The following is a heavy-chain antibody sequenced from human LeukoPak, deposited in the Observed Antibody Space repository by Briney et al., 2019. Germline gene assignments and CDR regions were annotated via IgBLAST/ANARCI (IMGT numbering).Heavy chain of an antibody. Sequence: GGSLRLSCAASGFSFTFYSMNWVRQAPGKGVEWVSSINSSSSYIYYADSVKGRFTISRDNAKNSLYLQMNSLRAEDTAVYYCARDSPNEGILWWSIDYWGQGTLVTVSS. D-gene: IGHD2-21*01. CDR1: GFSFTFYS. V-gene: IGHV3-21*01. CDR2: INSSSSYI. CDR3: ARDSPNEGILWWSIDY. J-gene: IGHJ4*02.